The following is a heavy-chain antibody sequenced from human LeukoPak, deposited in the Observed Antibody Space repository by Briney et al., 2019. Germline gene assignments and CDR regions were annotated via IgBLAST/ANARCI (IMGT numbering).Heavy chain of an antibody. D-gene: IGHD3-9*01. CDR3: AKEGGYDILTGYYIDY. Sequence: PGGSLRLSCAASGFTFSSYGMHWVRQAPGKGLEWVAFIWYDGSNKYYADSVKGRFTISRDNSKNSLYLQMNSLRAEDTAVYYCAKEGGYDILTGYYIDYWGQGTLVTVSS. J-gene: IGHJ4*02. CDR2: IWYDGSNK. CDR1: GFTFSSYG. V-gene: IGHV3-30*02.